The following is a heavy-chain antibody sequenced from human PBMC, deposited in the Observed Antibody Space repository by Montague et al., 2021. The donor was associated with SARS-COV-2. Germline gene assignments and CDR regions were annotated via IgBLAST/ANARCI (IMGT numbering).Heavy chain of an antibody. CDR3: ARDPRYSLSWSFDY. V-gene: IGHV6-1*01. Sequence: CAISGDSDCIKALARNWNRQSPSRRPAWLGGTHFGSEWYYDYAVSVKSRMTISPDTSKNQFSLQLSSVTPEDRAVYYCARDPRYSLSWSFDYWGQGTLVTVSS. D-gene: IGHD6-13*01. CDR1: GDSDCIKALA. J-gene: IGHJ4*02. CDR2: THFGSEWYY.